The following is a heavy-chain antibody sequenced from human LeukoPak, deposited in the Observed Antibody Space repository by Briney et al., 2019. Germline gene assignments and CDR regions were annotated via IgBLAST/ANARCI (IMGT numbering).Heavy chain of an antibody. CDR2: ISGSGGST. J-gene: IGHJ4*02. CDR1: GFTFSSYG. V-gene: IGHV3-23*01. D-gene: IGHD3-22*01. CDR3: AKDQGSGYYSGYFDY. Sequence: PGGSLRLSCAASGFTFSSYGMSWVRQAPGKGLEWVSAISGSGGSTYYADSVKGRFTISRDNSKNIVYLQMSSLSAEDTAVYYCAKDQGSGYYSGYFDYWGQGTLVTVSS.